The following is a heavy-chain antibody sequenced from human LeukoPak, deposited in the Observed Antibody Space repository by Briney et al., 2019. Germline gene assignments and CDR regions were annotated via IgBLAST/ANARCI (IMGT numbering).Heavy chain of an antibody. CDR2: INHSGSS. J-gene: IGHJ2*01. V-gene: IGHV4-34*01. Sequence: PSETLPLTCAVYGGSFSGFYWSWIRQPPGKGLEWIGEINHSGSSNYNPSLESRVTISVDTSKNQFSLKLSSVTAADTAVYYCARPMIRGVPHKYWYFDLWGRGTQVTVSS. CDR1: GGSFSGFY. CDR3: ARPMIRGVPHKYWYFDL. D-gene: IGHD3-10*01.